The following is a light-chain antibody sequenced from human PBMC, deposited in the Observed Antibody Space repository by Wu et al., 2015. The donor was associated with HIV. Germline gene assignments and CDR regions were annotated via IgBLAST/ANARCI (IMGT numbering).Light chain of an antibody. V-gene: IGKV3-20*01. Sequence: IVLTQSPATLSLSPGERAILSCTASQSVSSVYLAWYQQKPGQAPRLLVYGTSRRATGIPDRFSGSGSGTDFTLTISRLESEDFGLYYXQQYGXTTWTFGQGTKVE. CDR3: QQYGXTTWT. CDR1: QSVSSVY. CDR2: GTS. J-gene: IGKJ1*01.